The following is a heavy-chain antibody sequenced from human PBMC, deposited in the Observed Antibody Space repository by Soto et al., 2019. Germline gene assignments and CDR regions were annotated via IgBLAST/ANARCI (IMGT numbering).Heavy chain of an antibody. CDR3: ARCTTTVTTWYYYYYMDV. CDR2: IYYSGST. D-gene: IGHD4-17*01. CDR1: GGSISSYY. Sequence: PSETLSLTCTVSGGSISSYYWSWIRQPPGKGLEWIGYIYYSGSTNYNPSLKSRVTISVDTSKNQFSLKLSSVTAADTAVYYCARCTTTVTTWYYYYYMDVWGKGTTVTVSS. V-gene: IGHV4-59*01. J-gene: IGHJ6*03.